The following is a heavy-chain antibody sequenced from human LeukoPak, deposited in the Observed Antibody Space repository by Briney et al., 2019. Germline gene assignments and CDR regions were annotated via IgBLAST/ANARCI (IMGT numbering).Heavy chain of an antibody. V-gene: IGHV4-39*07. Sequence: PSETLSLTCTVSGGSISSSSYYWGWIRQPPVKGLEWIGSIYYSGSTYYNPSLKSRVTISVDTSKNQFSLKLSSVTAADTAVYYCARDCSSGSAYAFDIWGQGTMVTVSS. CDR1: GGSISSSSYY. D-gene: IGHD6-19*01. CDR3: ARDCSSGSAYAFDI. CDR2: IYYSGST. J-gene: IGHJ3*02.